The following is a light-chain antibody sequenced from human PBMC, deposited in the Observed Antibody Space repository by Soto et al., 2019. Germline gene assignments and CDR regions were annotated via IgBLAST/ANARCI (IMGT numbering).Light chain of an antibody. V-gene: IGKV3-20*01. CDR2: GAS. CDR1: QSVSSSY. CDR3: QFYGDPSKT. J-gene: IGKJ1*01. Sequence: EIVLTQSPGTLSLSPGERATLSCRASQSVSSSYLAWYQRKPGQAPRLLIYGASNRATGIPDRFRGSGSGTDFILTISRLEPEDFAVYYCQFYGDPSKTFGQGTKVDIK.